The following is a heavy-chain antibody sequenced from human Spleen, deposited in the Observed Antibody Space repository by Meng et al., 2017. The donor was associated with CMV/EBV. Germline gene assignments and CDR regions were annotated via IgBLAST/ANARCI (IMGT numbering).Heavy chain of an antibody. CDR1: GYTFTDYY. D-gene: IGHD2-21*01. CDR2: INPNTGGT. CDR3: AREGPYCGGDCYPPTFDS. J-gene: IGHJ4*02. V-gene: IGHV1-2*02. Sequence: ASVKVSCKASGYTFTDYYMHWVRQAPGQGLEWVGWINPNTGGTNYAQKFQGRVTMTRDTSISTVYMDLTSLRSDDTAVYYCAREGPYCGGDCYPPTFDSWGQGTLVTVSS.